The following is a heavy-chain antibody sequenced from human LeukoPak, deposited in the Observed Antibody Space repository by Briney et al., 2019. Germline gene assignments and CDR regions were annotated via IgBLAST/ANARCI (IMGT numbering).Heavy chain of an antibody. D-gene: IGHD6-13*01. Sequence: PSETLSLTCTVSGGSISSYYWSWIRQPPGKGLEWIGYIYYSGSTNYNPSLKSRVTISVDTSKNQFSLKLSSVTTADTAVYYCARHVRIAAAGRANWFDPWGQGTLVTVSS. CDR3: ARHVRIAAAGRANWFDP. V-gene: IGHV4-59*08. CDR1: GGSISSYY. CDR2: IYYSGST. J-gene: IGHJ5*02.